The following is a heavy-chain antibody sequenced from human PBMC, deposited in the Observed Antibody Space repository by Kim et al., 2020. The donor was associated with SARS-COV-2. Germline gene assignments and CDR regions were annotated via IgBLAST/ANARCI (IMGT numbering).Heavy chain of an antibody. D-gene: IGHD2-21*02. CDR2: INAANGNT. V-gene: IGHV1-3*01. J-gene: IGHJ3*02. Sequence: ASVKVSCKASGYTFTSNAIHWVRQAPGQRLEWIGRINAANGNTKYSQILEGRVIIRRDTSATTAYMELSSLTSEDTAVYYCGRASDGSFDIWGPGTTVTVS. CDR3: GRASDGSFDI. CDR1: GYTFTSNA.